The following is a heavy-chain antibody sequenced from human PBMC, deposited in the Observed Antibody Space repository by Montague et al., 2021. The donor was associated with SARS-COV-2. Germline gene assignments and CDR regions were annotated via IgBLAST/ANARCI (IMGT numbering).Heavy chain of an antibody. V-gene: IGHV4-34*01. D-gene: IGHD4-23*01. CDR2: INHSGTT. CDR1: GGSFSGYY. CDR3: ARWDPQTLTLIGLRGKSASDY. Sequence: SETLSLTCAVYGGSFSGYYRTWIRQSPGKGLEWIAEINHSGTTNYNFNPSLRSRVPISVDTSKSQFSLKLSSVTAADTGVYYCARWDPQTLTLIGLRGKSASDYWGQGTLVTVSS. J-gene: IGHJ4*02.